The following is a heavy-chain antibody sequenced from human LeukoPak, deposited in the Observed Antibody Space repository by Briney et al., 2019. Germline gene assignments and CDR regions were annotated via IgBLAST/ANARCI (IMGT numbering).Heavy chain of an antibody. V-gene: IGHV3-11*01. CDR3: ARARGLGIGAHFDY. J-gene: IGHJ4*02. D-gene: IGHD4-17*01. CDR1: GFNFGGYY. Sequence: PGGSLRLSCIASGFNFGGYYMGWIRQAPGKGLGWVSYISDDSYRTPYGDSVRGRFTISRDNAKTSLYLQMDNLRVEDTAVYYCARARGLGIGAHFDYWGQGTLVTVSS. CDR2: ISDDSYRT.